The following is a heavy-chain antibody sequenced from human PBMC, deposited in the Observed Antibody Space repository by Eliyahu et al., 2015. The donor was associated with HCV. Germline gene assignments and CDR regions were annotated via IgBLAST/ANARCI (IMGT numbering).Heavy chain of an antibody. Sequence: QKFQGRVTITADESTSTAYMELSSLRSEDTAVYYCARDNAVAGHFQHWGQGTLVTVSS. J-gene: IGHJ1*01. V-gene: IGHV1-69*01. CDR3: ARDNAVAGHFQH. D-gene: IGHD6-19*01.